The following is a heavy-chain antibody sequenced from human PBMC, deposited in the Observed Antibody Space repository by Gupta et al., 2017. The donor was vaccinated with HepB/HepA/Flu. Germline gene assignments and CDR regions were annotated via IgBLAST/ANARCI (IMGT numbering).Heavy chain of an antibody. CDR2: ISYHGSNK. D-gene: IGHD3-3*01. V-gene: IGHV3-30*18. J-gene: IGHJ6*02. CDR3: AKEFYDFWSGSGGYYYGMDV. CDR1: GFTFSSYA. Sequence: QVQLVESGGGVVQPGRSLRLSCAASGFTFSSYAMHWVRQAPGKGLEWVAVISYHGSNKYYADSVKGRFTISRDNSKNTLYLQMDSLRTEDTALYYCAKEFYDFWSGSGGYYYGMDVWGQGTTVTGSS.